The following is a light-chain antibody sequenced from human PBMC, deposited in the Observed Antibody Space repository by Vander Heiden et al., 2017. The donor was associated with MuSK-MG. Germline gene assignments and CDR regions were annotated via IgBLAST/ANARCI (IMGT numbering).Light chain of an antibody. Sequence: QTVVTQEPSFSVSPGGTVTLTCGLSSGSVSTTYYPSWYQQTPGHAPRTLIYNTNTRSSGVPDRFSGSILGNKAALTITGAQADDESDYYCVLYMGSGIWVFGGGTKLTVL. CDR2: NTN. CDR1: SGSVSTTYY. J-gene: IGLJ3*02. CDR3: VLYMGSGIWV. V-gene: IGLV8-61*01.